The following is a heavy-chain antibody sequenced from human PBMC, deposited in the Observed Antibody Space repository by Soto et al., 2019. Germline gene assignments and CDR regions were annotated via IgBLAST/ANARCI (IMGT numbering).Heavy chain of an antibody. J-gene: IGHJ5*02. Sequence: ASVKVSCKASGYTFASYGISWVRQAPGQGLEWMGWISAYNGNTNYAQKLQGRVTMTTDTFTRTAYMEVRSLRSDDTAVYYCAREGTCSSTSCRGGSRWFDPWGQG. CDR1: GYTFASYG. V-gene: IGHV1-18*01. D-gene: IGHD2-2*01. CDR3: AREGTCSSTSCRGGSRWFDP. CDR2: ISAYNGNT.